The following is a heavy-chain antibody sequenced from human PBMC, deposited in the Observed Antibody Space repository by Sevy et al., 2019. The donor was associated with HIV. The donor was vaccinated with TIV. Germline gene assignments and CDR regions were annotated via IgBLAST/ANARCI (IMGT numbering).Heavy chain of an antibody. CDR3: GKDMGRGGYCSSTSCYSPANYYYYGMDV. CDR1: GFTFDDYA. D-gene: IGHD2-2*01. J-gene: IGHJ6*02. CDR2: ISWNSGSI. V-gene: IGHV3-9*01. Sequence: GGSLRLSCAASGFTFDDYAMHWVRQAPGKGLEWVSGISWNSGSIGYADSVKGRFTNSRDNAKNSLYLQMNSLRAEVTALYYSGKDMGRGGYCSSTSCYSPANYYYYGMDVWGQGTTVTVSS.